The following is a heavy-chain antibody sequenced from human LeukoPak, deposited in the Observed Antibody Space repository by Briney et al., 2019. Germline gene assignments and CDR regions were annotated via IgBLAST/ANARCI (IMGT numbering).Heavy chain of an antibody. CDR2: ISSNGGST. CDR1: GFTFKSYV. CDR3: GGGGWYVDY. D-gene: IGHD6-19*01. V-gene: IGHV3-64D*09. Sequence: GGSLRLSCSASGFTFKSYVLHWVRQAPGKGLEYVSAISSNGGSTYYAGSVNGRFIMSRDNSKNTLYLQMNSLRVEDTAVYYCGGGGWYVDYWGQGTLVTVSP. J-gene: IGHJ4*02.